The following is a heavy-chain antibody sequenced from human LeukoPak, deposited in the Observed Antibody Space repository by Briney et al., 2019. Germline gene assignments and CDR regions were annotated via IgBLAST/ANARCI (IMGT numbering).Heavy chain of an antibody. CDR1: GGSFSGYY. V-gene: IGHV4-34*01. Sequence: SETLSLTCAVYGGSFSGYYWSWIRQPPGKGLEWIGEINHSGSTNYNPPLKSRVTISVDTPKNQFSLKLSSVTAADTAVYYCARGEEYYYDGWGQGTLVTVSS. D-gene: IGHD3-22*01. J-gene: IGHJ4*02. CDR2: INHSGST. CDR3: ARGEEYYYDG.